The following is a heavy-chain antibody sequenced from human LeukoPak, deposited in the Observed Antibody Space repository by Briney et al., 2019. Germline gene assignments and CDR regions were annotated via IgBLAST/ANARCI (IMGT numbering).Heavy chain of an antibody. Sequence: GGSLRLSCAASGFTLSSYSKNWARQAPGKGREGVPSLSSSSGYIYYADSVKGRFTISRDNSKNTLYLQMNSLRAEDTAVYYCLITEYSSGSQTDYYTDVWGKGTTVTISS. D-gene: IGHD3-10*01. J-gene: IGHJ6*03. CDR1: GFTLSSYS. V-gene: IGHV3-21*04. CDR2: LSSSSGYI. CDR3: LITEYSSGSQTDYYTDV.